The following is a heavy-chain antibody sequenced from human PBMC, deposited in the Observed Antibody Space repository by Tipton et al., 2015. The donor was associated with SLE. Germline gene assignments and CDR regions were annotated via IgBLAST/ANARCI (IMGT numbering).Heavy chain of an antibody. Sequence: SLRLSCAASGFTFSSYAMHWVRQAPGKGLEWVAVISYDGSNKYYADSVKGRFTISRDNSKNTLYLQMNSLRAEDTAVYYCAREAGYGGYYYYGMDVWGHGTTVTVSS. CDR1: GFTFSSYA. V-gene: IGHV3-30-3*01. D-gene: IGHD5-18*01. J-gene: IGHJ6*02. CDR3: AREAGYGGYYYYGMDV. CDR2: ISYDGSNK.